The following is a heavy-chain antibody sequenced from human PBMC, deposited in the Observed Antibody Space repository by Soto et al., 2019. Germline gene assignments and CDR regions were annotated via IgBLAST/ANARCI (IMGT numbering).Heavy chain of an antibody. J-gene: IGHJ6*02. CDR3: AKGRSTVTTRGQYHYPLDV. CDR2: ISGSGGIT. V-gene: IGHV3-23*01. D-gene: IGHD4-17*01. CDR1: GFTFSNGA. Sequence: GGSLRLSCAASGFTFSNGAMSWVRQAPGKGLEWVSGISGSGGITYNADSVKGRFTISRDNSKNTLYLQMNSLRAEDTAVYYCAKGRSTVTTRGQYHYPLDVWGQGTTVTVSS.